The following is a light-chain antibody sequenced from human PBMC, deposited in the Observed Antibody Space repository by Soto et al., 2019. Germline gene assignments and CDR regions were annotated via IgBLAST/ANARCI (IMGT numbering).Light chain of an antibody. J-gene: IGLJ1*01. V-gene: IGLV1-40*01. CDR1: SSNIGAGYD. CDR2: GNS. Sequence: SVLPQPPSGSGAPGQRVTLSCPGSSSNIGAGYDVHWYQQLPGTAPKLLIYGNSNRPSGVPDRFSGSKSGTSASLAITGLQAEDEADYYCQSYDSSLSGFYVFGTGTKVTVL. CDR3: QSYDSSLSGFYV.